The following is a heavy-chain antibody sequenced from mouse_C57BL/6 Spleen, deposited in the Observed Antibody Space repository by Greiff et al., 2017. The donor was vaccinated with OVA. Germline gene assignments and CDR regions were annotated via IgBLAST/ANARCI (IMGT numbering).Heavy chain of an antibody. CDR2: IYPGGGYT. D-gene: IGHD1-2*01. CDR3: ARSATEGAMDY. CDR1: GYTFTNYW. V-gene: IGHV1-63*01. J-gene: IGHJ4*01. Sequence: VQLQQSGAELVRPGTSVKMSCKASGYTFTNYWIGWAKQRPGHGLEWIGDIYPGGGYTNYNEKFKGKATLTADKSSSTAYMQFSSLTSEDSAIYYCARSATEGAMDYWGQGTSVTVSS.